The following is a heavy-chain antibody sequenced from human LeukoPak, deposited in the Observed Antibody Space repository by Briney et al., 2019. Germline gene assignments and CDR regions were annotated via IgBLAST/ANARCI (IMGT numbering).Heavy chain of an antibody. Sequence: ASVKVSCKASGYTFTSYGISWVRQAPGQGLEWMGWISAYNGNTNYAQKFQGRVTMTRDTSISTAYTELSRLRSDGTAVYYCARVGTVVVPAAIRGYYMDVWGKGTTVTVSS. CDR2: ISAYNGNT. CDR1: GYTFTSYG. D-gene: IGHD2-2*01. CDR3: ARVGTVVVPAAIRGYYMDV. J-gene: IGHJ6*03. V-gene: IGHV1-18*01.